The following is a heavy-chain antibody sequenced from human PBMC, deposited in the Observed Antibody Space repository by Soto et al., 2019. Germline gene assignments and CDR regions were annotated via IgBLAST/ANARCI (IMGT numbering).Heavy chain of an antibody. Sequence: PSETLSLTCAVYGGSFSGYYWSWIRQPPGKGLEWIGEINHSGSTNYNPSLKSRVTISVDTSKNQFSLKLSSVTAADTAVYYCARGRKVVPAASDSYYFDYWGQGTLVTVSS. V-gene: IGHV4-34*01. CDR1: GGSFSGYY. CDR2: INHSGST. J-gene: IGHJ4*02. D-gene: IGHD2-2*01. CDR3: ARGRKVVPAASDSYYFDY.